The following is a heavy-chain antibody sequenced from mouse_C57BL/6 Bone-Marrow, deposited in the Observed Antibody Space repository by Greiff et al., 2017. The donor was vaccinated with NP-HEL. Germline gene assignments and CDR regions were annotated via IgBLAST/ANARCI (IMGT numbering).Heavy chain of an antibody. Sequence: EVQLVESGTVLARPGASVKMSCKTSGYTFTSYWMHWVKQRPGLGLAWIGALYPGNSDTSYNQKFKGKAKLTAVTSASTAYMELSSLTNEDSAVYYCGYYGSNWYFDVWGTGTTVTVSS. CDR1: GYTFTSYW. CDR3: GYYGSNWYFDV. D-gene: IGHD1-1*01. V-gene: IGHV1-5*01. CDR2: LYPGNSDT. J-gene: IGHJ1*03.